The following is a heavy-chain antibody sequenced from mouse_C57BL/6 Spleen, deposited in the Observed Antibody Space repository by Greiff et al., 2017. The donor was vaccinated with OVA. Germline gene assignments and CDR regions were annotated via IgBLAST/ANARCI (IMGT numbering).Heavy chain of an antibody. V-gene: IGHV5-12*01. J-gene: IGHJ2*01. CDR1: GFTFSDYY. D-gene: IGHD1-1*01. Sequence: DVQLVESGGGLVQPGGSLKLSCAASGFTFSDYYMYWVRQTPEKRLEWVAYISNGGGSTYYPDTVKGRFTISRDNAKNTLYLQMSRLKSEDTAMYYCARHGTTVVGGFDYWGQGTTLTVSS. CDR3: ARHGTTVVGGFDY. CDR2: ISNGGGST.